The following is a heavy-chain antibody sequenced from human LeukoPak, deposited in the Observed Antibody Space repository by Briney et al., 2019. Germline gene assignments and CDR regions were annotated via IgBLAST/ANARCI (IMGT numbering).Heavy chain of an antibody. CDR1: GGSFSGYY. CDR3: ARSRVYCSSTSCYTAGRGYYYYYYMDV. J-gene: IGHJ6*03. CDR2: INHSGST. D-gene: IGHD2-2*02. Sequence: SETLSLTCAVYGGSFSGYYWSWVRQPPGKGLEWIGEINHSGSTNYNPSLKSRVTISVDTSKNQFSLKLSSVTAADTAVYYCARSRVYCSSTSCYTAGRGYYYYYYMDVWGKGTTVTVSS. V-gene: IGHV4-34*01.